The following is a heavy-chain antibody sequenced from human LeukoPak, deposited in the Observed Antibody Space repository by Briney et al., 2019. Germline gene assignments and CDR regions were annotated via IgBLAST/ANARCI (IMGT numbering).Heavy chain of an antibody. D-gene: IGHD3-22*01. V-gene: IGHV3-9*01. CDR1: GFTFDDYA. Sequence: GGSLRLSCAASGFTFDDYAMHWVRQAPGKGLEWVSGISWNSGSIGYADSVKGRFTISRDNAKNSLYLQMNSLRAEDTALYYCAKDRALYDSSEPGGDYWGQGTLVTVSS. CDR2: ISWNSGSI. J-gene: IGHJ4*02. CDR3: AKDRALYDSSEPGGDY.